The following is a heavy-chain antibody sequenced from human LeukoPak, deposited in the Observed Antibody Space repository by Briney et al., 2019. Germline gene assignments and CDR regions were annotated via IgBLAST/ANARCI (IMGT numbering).Heavy chain of an antibody. D-gene: IGHD3-22*01. V-gene: IGHV4-34*01. CDR1: GGSFSGYY. CDR2: INHSGST. CDR3: AIPGYYDSSGYSPPSFDY. J-gene: IGHJ4*02. Sequence: PSETLSLTCAVYGGSFSGYYWSWIRQPPGKGLEWIGEINHSGSTNYNPSLKSRVTISVDTSKNRFSLKLSSVTAADTAVYYCAIPGYYDSSGYSPPSFDYWGQGTLVTVSS.